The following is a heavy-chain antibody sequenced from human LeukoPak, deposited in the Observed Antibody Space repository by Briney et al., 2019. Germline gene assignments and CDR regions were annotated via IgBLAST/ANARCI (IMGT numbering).Heavy chain of an antibody. CDR1: GYTFTGYY. J-gene: IGHJ4*02. CDR2: INPNSGGT. Sequence: ASVKVSCKASGYTFTGYYMHWVRQAPGQGLEWMGWINPNSGGTNYAQRFQGRVTMTSDTSISTAYMELSRPRSDDTAVYYCARGQLNFDYWGQGTLVTVSS. CDR3: ARGQLNFDY. D-gene: IGHD2-2*01. V-gene: IGHV1-2*02.